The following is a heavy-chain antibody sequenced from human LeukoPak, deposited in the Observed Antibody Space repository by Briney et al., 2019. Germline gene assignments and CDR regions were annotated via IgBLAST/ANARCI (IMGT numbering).Heavy chain of an antibody. D-gene: IGHD2-21*02. Sequence: KSGGSLRLPCAASGFTFSSYSMNWVRQAPGKGLEWVSSISSSSSYIYYADSVKGRFTTSRDNAKNSLYLQMNSLRAEDTAVYYCARARVTAPYFDYWGQGTLVTVSS. V-gene: IGHV3-21*01. CDR3: ARARVTAPYFDY. J-gene: IGHJ4*02. CDR1: GFTFSSYS. CDR2: ISSSSSYI.